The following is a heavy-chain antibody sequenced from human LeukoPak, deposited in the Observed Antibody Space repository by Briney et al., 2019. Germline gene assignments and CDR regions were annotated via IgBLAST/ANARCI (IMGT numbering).Heavy chain of an antibody. V-gene: IGHV4-34*01. CDR1: GFPFSSYW. Sequence: GSLRLSCVASGFPFSSYWMTWVRQPPGKGLEWIGEINHSGSTNYNPSLKSRVTISVDTSKNQFSLKLSSVTAADTAVYYCARGPRSGIQLWTRDKFGPWGQGTLVTVSS. J-gene: IGHJ5*02. CDR3: ARGPRSGIQLWTRDKFGP. CDR2: INHSGST. D-gene: IGHD5-18*01.